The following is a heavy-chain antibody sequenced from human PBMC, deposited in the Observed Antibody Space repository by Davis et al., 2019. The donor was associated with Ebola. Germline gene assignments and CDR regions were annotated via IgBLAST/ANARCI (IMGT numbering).Heavy chain of an antibody. CDR1: GGSFSGYY. CDR3: ARRRGYSHGYLY. J-gene: IGHJ4*02. Sequence: MPGGSLRLSCAVYGGSFSGYYWSWIRQPPGKGLEWIGEINHSGSTNYNPSLKSRVTISVDTSKNQFSLKLSSVTAADTAVYYCARRRGYSHGYLYWGQGTLVTVSS. D-gene: IGHD5-18*01. V-gene: IGHV4-34*01. CDR2: INHSGST.